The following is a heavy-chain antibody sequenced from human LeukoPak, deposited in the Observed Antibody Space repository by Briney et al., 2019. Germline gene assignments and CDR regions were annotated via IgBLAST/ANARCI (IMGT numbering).Heavy chain of an antibody. CDR3: ARGGSPGFYFDY. D-gene: IGHD3-10*01. V-gene: IGHV4-59*01. CDR2: VYYSGDT. CDR1: GGSISSYY. Sequence: PSETLSLTCTVSGGSISSYYWSWIRQPPGKGLEYIGYVYYSGDTDYNPSLKGRVTISVDTSKNLFSLKLTSMTTADTAVYYCARGGSPGFYFDYWGQGILVTVSS. J-gene: IGHJ4*02.